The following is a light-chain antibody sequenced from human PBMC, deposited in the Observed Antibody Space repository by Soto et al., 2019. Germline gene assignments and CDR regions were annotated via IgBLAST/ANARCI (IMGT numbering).Light chain of an antibody. CDR3: QEYGTWPPMYT. V-gene: IGKV3-15*01. Sequence: EIVMTQSPAILSVSPGETVTLSCRASQSVSRNLAWYQHKPGQAPRLLISAASARATDIPASFSGSGSGTAFTLTISSLQSEDVAVYYCQEYGTWPPMYTLGQGTKLDIK. J-gene: IGKJ2*01. CDR1: QSVSRN. CDR2: AAS.